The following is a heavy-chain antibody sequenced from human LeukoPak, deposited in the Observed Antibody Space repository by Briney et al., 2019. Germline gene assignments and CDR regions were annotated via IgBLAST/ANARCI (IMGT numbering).Heavy chain of an antibody. CDR1: GFTFSSYS. D-gene: IGHD6-13*01. CDR3: ARVNGWQQLASNFDY. CDR2: ISSSSSYM. J-gene: IGHJ4*02. V-gene: IGHV3-21*01. Sequence: GGSLRLSCAASGFTFSSYSMNWVRQAPGKGLEWVSSISSSSSYMYYADSVKGRFTISRDNAKNSLYLQMNSLRAEDTAVYYCARVNGWQQLASNFDYWGQGTLVTVSS.